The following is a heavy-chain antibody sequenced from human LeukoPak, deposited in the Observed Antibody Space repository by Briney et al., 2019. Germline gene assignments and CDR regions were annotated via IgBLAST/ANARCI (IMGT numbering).Heavy chain of an antibody. CDR2: ISGGGDST. Sequence: GGSLRLSCAASGYTFGSYAMRGVRQAPGRGGEWVSFISGGGDSTYYADSVKGRFTITRDNSKNTLSLQMNSLRAEDTAVYYCAKDLYVSRSYYFDYWGQGTLVTVSS. CDR1: GYTFGSYA. V-gene: IGHV3-23*01. J-gene: IGHJ4*02. CDR3: AKDLYVSRSYYFDY. D-gene: IGHD3-10*01.